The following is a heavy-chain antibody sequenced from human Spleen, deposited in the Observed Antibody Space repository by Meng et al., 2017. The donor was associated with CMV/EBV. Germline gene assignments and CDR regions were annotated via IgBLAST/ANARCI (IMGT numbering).Heavy chain of an antibody. Sequence: GGSLRLSCASSGLLFSSYAMSWVRQAPGNGLEWVSAISGSGGSTYYADSVKGRFTISRDNSKNTLYLQMNSLRAEDTAVYYCAKVGRDGYNYLGYWGQGTLVTVSS. CDR2: ISGSGGST. V-gene: IGHV3-23*01. D-gene: IGHD5-24*01. CDR3: AKVGRDGYNYLGY. CDR1: GLLFSSYA. J-gene: IGHJ4*02.